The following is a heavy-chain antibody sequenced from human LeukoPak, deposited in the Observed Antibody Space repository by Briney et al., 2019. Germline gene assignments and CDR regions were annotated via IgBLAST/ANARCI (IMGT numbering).Heavy chain of an antibody. CDR3: ASGGVTVYSYGPDY. J-gene: IGHJ4*02. CDR2: NIPEFDEA. CDR1: GGILSRWS. D-gene: IGHD5-18*01. V-gene: IGHV1-69*13. Sequence: ASVKVSCKASGGILSRWSISWVRQAPGQGLEWVGTNIPEFDEAHYAQKLQGRVTISADDSATAAYMELRSLRSDDTAVYYCASGGVTVYSYGPDYWGQGTLVAVSS.